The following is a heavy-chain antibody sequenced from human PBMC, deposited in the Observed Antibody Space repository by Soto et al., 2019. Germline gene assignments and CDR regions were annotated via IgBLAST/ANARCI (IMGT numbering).Heavy chain of an antibody. CDR1: GFSLSTTGEG. J-gene: IGHJ6*02. CDR3: AHRRLGDTGPDYNVLDV. D-gene: IGHD3-3*01. V-gene: IGHV2-5*01. Sequence: QITLKEAGPTLVKPTQTLTLTCTFSGFSLSTTGEGVLWIRQPPGKAPEWLALVHWNDDKRYSPSLRPRLTLRKDTSRNRFVLSLTSLDPVDTGTYYGAHRRLGDTGPDYNVLDVWGQGATVFVSS. CDR2: VHWNDDK.